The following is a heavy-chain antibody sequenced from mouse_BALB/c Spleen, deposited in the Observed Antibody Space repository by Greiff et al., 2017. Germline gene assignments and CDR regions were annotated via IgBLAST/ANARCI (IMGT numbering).Heavy chain of an antibody. CDR2: ILPGSGST. Sequence: QVQLQQSGAELMKPGASVKISCKATGYTFSSYWIEWVKQRPGHGLEWIGEILPGSGSTNYNEKFKGKATFTADTSSNTAYMQLSSLTSEDSAVYYCAIITTVVDYAMDYWGQGTSVTVSS. V-gene: IGHV1-9*01. D-gene: IGHD1-1*01. CDR3: AIITTVVDYAMDY. CDR1: GYTFSSYW. J-gene: IGHJ4*01.